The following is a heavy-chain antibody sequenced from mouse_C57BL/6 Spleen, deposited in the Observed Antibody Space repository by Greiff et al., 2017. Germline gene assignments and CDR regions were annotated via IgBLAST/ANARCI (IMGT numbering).Heavy chain of an antibody. D-gene: IGHD2-14*01. V-gene: IGHV1-82*01. J-gene: IGHJ4*01. CDR3: ADVRLGYAMDY. CDR2: IYPGDGDT. CDR1: GFAFSSSW. Sequence: QVQLQQSGPELVKPGASVKISCKASGFAFSSSWMNWVQQRPGKGLEWIGRIYPGDGDTNYNGKFKGKATLTADKSSSTAYMQLSSLTSEDSAVYFCADVRLGYAMDYWGQGTSVTVSS.